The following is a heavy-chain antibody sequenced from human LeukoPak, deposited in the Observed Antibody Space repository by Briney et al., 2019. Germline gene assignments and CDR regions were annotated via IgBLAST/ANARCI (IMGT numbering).Heavy chain of an antibody. Sequence: SQTLSLTCTVSGGSISSGGYYWSWLRQHPGKGLEWIGYIYYSGSTYYNPSLKSRVTISVDTSKNQFSLKLSSVTAADTAVYYCARDLGNSYYYDSSGYGDAFDIWGQGTMVTVSS. V-gene: IGHV4-31*03. CDR2: IYYSGST. CDR1: GGSISSGGYY. J-gene: IGHJ3*02. D-gene: IGHD3-22*01. CDR3: ARDLGNSYYYDSSGYGDAFDI.